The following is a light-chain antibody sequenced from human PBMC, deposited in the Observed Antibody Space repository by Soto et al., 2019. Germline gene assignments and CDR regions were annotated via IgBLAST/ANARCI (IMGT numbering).Light chain of an antibody. V-gene: IGLV2-23*01. CDR3: CSFGDSRAL. Sequence: QSALTQPASVSGSPGQTLTISCSGTSSDVGYYDLVSWYQHHPGKAPKLIIFEGSKRPSGVSNRFSGSKSGNTASLTISGLQAEDEADYYCCSFGDSRALFGGGTKVTVL. J-gene: IGLJ2*01. CDR1: SSDVGYYDL. CDR2: EGS.